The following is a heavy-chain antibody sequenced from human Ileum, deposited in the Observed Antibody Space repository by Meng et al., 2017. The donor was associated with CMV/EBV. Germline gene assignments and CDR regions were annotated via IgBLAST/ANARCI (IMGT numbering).Heavy chain of an antibody. Sequence: VRQKQSCQGRGKPSEPRALTCTVPVVSINNDYWGWIRQSAGKGLEWIGRVYSSDTYNYHPSLDSGVTMSLDTSKNQFSLNLRSVTAADTATYYCARGPGASTREGFDYWGLGTLVTVSS. CDR1: VVSINNDY. V-gene: IGHV4-4*07. CDR2: VYSSDTY. D-gene: IGHD1-26*01. CDR3: ARGPGASTREGFDY. J-gene: IGHJ4*02.